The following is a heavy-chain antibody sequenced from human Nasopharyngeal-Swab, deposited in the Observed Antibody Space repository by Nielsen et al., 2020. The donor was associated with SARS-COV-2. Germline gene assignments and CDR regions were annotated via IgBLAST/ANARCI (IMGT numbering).Heavy chain of an antibody. J-gene: IGHJ3*02. D-gene: IGHD5-24*01. CDR3: AKDNGGDGYNLAVAFDI. CDR2: ISGSGGST. CDR1: GFTFSSYA. V-gene: IGHV3-23*01. Sequence: GESLKISCAASGFTFSSYATSWVRQAPGKGLEWVSAISGSGGSTYYADSVKGRFTISRDNSKNKLYLQMNSLRAEDTAVYYCAKDNGGDGYNLAVAFDIRAQGTMVTVSS.